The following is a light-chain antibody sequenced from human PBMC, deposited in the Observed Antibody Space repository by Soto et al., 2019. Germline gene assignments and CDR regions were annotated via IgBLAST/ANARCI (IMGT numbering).Light chain of an antibody. CDR3: QQTYSTPRT. CDR2: SAS. CDR1: RSINTY. Sequence: DIQMTQSPSSLSASVGDRVTITCRASRSINTYVNWYQQRPGKAPELLIYSASNLHTGVPSRFSGSGSGTDFTFTINNLLPEYFAIYYCQQTYSTPRTFGQGTKVDIK. V-gene: IGKV1-39*01. J-gene: IGKJ1*01.